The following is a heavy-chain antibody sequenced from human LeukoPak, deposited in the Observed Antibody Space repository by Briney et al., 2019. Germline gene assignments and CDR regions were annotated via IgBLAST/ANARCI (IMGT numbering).Heavy chain of an antibody. CDR3: ARVPRRSSGWYYFDY. CDR2: IYPGDSDT. D-gene: IGHD6-19*01. CDR1: GYSFTSYW. J-gene: IGHJ4*02. V-gene: IGHV5-51*01. Sequence: GESLKISCKGSGYSFTSYWIGWVGQMPGKDLEWMGIIYPGDSDTRYSPSFQGQVTISADKSISTAYLQWSSLKASDTAMYYCARVPRRSSGWYYFDYWGQGTLVTVSS.